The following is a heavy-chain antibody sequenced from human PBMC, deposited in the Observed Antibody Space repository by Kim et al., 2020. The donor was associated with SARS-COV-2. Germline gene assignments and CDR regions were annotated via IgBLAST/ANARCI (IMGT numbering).Heavy chain of an antibody. CDR2: IIIYNDNI. CDR3: ARDYYGSGSYFDNWFDT. V-gene: IGHV1-18*01. J-gene: IGHJ5*02. D-gene: IGHD3-10*01. Sequence: ASVKVSCKTSGYSFKNSSIHWVRQAPGQRPEWMGWIIIYNDNIRYSQKFQGRAIMTADKSTSTVYMELRGLTSDDTAVYYCARDYYGSGSYFDNWFDTWGQGTLVTVSS. CDR1: GYSFKNSS.